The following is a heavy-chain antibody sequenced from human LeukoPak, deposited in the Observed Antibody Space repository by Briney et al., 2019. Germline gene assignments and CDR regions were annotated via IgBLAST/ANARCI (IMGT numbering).Heavy chain of an antibody. Sequence: SETLSFTCTVSGYSISSGYYWGWIRQPPGKGLEWIGSIYHSGSTYYNPSLKSRVTISVDTSKNQFSLKLSSVTAADTAVYYCARSSRDTPYFDYWGQGTLVTVSS. CDR1: GYSISSGYY. V-gene: IGHV4-38-2*02. J-gene: IGHJ4*02. D-gene: IGHD5-18*01. CDR2: IYHSGST. CDR3: ARSSRDTPYFDY.